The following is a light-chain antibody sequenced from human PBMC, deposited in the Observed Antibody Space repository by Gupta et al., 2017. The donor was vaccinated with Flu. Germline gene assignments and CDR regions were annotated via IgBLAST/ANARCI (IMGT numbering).Light chain of an antibody. Sequence: SYELTHPPAASLSPRQTARIPCSGDALPKKYAYWYQQKAGQAHALVIYDDSKRPSGIPGRFSGSSSGNIATVTISGAQVDDEADYYGSSRDSSGDREVFGTGTKVTV. V-gene: IGLV3-10*01. CDR1: ALPKKY. CDR2: DDS. CDR3: SSRDSSGDREV. J-gene: IGLJ1*01.